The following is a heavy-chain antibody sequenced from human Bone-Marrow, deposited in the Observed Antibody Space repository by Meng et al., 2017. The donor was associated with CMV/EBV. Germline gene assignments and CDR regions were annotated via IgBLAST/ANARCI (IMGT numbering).Heavy chain of an antibody. Sequence: LSLTCAASGFTFSSYSMNWVRQAPGKGLEWVSSISSSSSYIYYADSVKGRFTISRDNAKNSLYLQMNSLRAEDTAVYYCARINGPFWSGSFQHWGQGTLVTVSS. CDR2: ISSSSSYI. J-gene: IGHJ1*01. CDR3: ARINGPFWSGSFQH. V-gene: IGHV3-21*01. CDR1: GFTFSSYS. D-gene: IGHD3-3*01.